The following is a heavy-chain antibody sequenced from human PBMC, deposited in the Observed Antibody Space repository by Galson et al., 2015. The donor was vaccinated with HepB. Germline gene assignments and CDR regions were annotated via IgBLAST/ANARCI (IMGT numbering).Heavy chain of an antibody. D-gene: IGHD6-19*01. V-gene: IGHV5-51*01. CDR3: ARVPVQVAVAGISWFDL. CDR2: IYPGDSDT. Sequence: QSGAEVKKPGESLKISCKGSGYSFTSYWIGWVRQMPGKGLEWMGIIYPGDSDTRYSPSFQGQVTISADKSISTAYLQWSSLKASDTAMYYCARVPVQVAVAGISWFDLWGQGTLVTVSS. J-gene: IGHJ5*02. CDR1: GYSFTSYW.